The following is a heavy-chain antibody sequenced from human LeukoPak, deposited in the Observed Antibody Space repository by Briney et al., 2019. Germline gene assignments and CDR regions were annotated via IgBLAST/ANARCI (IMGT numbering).Heavy chain of an antibody. V-gene: IGHV3-23*01. CDR1: GFTFSSYA. CDR2: ISGSGGST. CDR3: AKFFHFDSGFDY. Sequence: GGSLRLSCAAPGFTFSSYAMGWVRQAPGKGLEWVSAISGSGGSTYYADSVKGRFTISRDNSKNTLYLQMNSLRAEDTAVYYCAKFFHFDSGFDYWGQGTLVTVSS. J-gene: IGHJ4*02. D-gene: IGHD3-3*01.